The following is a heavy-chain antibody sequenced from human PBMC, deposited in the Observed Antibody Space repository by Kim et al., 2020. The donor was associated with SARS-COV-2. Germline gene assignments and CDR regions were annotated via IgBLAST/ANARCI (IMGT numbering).Heavy chain of an antibody. J-gene: IGHJ5*02. CDR2: ISSSSSTI. V-gene: IGHV3-48*04. CDR1: GFTFSSYS. Sequence: GGSLRLSCAASGFTFSSYSMNWVRQAPGKGLEWVSYISSSSSTIYYADSVKGRFTISRDNAKNSLYLQMNSLRAEDTAVYYCARDQGRPVRGVIVEPRNWFDPWGQGTLVTVSS. D-gene: IGHD3-10*01. CDR3: ARDQGRPVRGVIVEPRNWFDP.